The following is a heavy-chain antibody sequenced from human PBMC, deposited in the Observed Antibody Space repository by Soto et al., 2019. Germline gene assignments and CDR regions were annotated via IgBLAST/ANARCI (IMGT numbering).Heavy chain of an antibody. D-gene: IGHD6-13*01. CDR3: ARLQPAAGDNDLTFDY. CDR1: GYSFTSYW. Sequence: GESLKISCKGSGYSFTSYWISWVRQMPGKGLEWMGRIDPSDSYTNYSPSFQGHVTISGDKSISTAYLQWSSLKASDTAMYYCARLQPAAGDNDLTFDYWGQGTLVTVS. J-gene: IGHJ4*02. V-gene: IGHV5-10-1*01. CDR2: IDPSDSYT.